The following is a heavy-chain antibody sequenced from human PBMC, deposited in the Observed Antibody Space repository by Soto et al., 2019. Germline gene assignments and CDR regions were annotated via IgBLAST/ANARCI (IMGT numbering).Heavy chain of an antibody. CDR2: IYYSGNT. V-gene: IGHV4-31*03. J-gene: IGHJ4*02. CDR3: ARMPTVVFPFDY. CDR1: GVSISSGGYY. D-gene: IGHD4-17*01. Sequence: SETLSLTCTVSGVSISSGGYYWSWIRQHPGKGLEWIGYIYYSGNTYYNPSLKSRVTISVDTSKNQFSLKLSSVTAADTAVYYCARMPTVVFPFDYWGQGTLVTVS.